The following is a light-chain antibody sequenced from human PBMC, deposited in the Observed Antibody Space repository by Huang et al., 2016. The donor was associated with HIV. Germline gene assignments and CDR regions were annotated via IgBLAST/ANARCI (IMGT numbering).Light chain of an antibody. CDR3: QQRGNWQLT. CDR2: DAS. V-gene: IGKV3-11*01. Sequence: EIVLTQSPATLSLSPGERATLCCRACQGLANYLAWYQQKPGQSPRLLIYDASNRAPGIPARFSGSGSGTDFTLTISSLEPEDFAVYYCQQRGNWQLTFGGGTKVEIK. CDR1: QGLANY. J-gene: IGKJ4*01.